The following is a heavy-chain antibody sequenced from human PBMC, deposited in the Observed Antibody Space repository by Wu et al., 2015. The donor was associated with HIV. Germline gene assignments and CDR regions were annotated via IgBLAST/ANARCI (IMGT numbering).Heavy chain of an antibody. D-gene: IGHD6-19*01. CDR2: INPSGGST. J-gene: IGHJ4*01. CDR3: ASAYSTGWYSDY. Sequence: QVQLVQSGAEVKKPGASVKVSCKASGYTFTSYYMHWVRQAPGQGLEWMGIINPSGGSTSYAQKFQGRVTMTRDTSISTAYMELSRLKYDDTAVYYCASAYSTGWYSDYWGQGTLVTVSS. V-gene: IGHV1-46*01. CDR1: GYTFTSYY.